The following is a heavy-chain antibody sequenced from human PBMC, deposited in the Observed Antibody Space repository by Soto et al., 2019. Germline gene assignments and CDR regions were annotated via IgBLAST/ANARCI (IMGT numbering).Heavy chain of an antibody. CDR2: IIPVFGTV. CDR3: ARAQRIQLWAYGMDV. J-gene: IGHJ6*02. D-gene: IGHD5-18*01. V-gene: IGHV1-69*01. CDR1: GGTLSSYV. Sequence: QVQLVQSGAEVKKPGSSVKVSCKASGGTLSSYVISWVRQAPGQGLEWMGGIIPVFGTVNYAQKFQGRVTINAYESTTTDYMELRSLRSEDAAVYYCARAQRIQLWAYGMDVWGQGTTVTVSS.